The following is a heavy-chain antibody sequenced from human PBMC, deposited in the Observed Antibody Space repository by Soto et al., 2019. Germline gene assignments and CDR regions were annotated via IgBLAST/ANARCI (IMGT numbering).Heavy chain of an antibody. CDR3: ATMATFVSLTWFAP. Sequence: ASVKVSCKASGYTFTNNDVSWVRHATGQGLEWMGWMNPGSGDTGYAQKFQGRVTMTRDISIATAYMELSSLRSDDTAIYYCATMATFVSLTWFAPGGQGTLVPVSS. CDR2: MNPGSGDT. D-gene: IGHD3-16*02. V-gene: IGHV1-8*01. J-gene: IGHJ5*02. CDR1: GYTFTNND.